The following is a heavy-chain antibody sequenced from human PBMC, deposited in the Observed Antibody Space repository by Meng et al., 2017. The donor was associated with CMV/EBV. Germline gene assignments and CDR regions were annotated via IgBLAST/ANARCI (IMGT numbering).Heavy chain of an antibody. Sequence: GESLKISCAASGFTFSSYAMHWVRQAPGKGLEWVAVISYDGSNKYDADSVKGRFTISRDNSKNTLYLQMNSLRAEDTAVYYCAREYSSGWRRYYYYGMDVWGQGTTVTVSS. CDR3: AREYSSGWRRYYYYGMDV. CDR2: ISYDGSNK. D-gene: IGHD6-19*01. CDR1: GFTFSSYA. V-gene: IGHV3-30*04. J-gene: IGHJ6*02.